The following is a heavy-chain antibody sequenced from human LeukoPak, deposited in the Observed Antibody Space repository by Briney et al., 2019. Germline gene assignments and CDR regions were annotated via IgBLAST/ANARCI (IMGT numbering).Heavy chain of an antibody. CDR1: GFAFSTYG. Sequence: GGSLRLSCTASGFAFSTYGIHWVRQAPGKGLEWVSFIRFDGTKQFYSDSVKGRFTISRDNSKYTVFLQMNSLTTEDTAVYYCSNLRLGSPKGVRLDDWGQGTLVTVSS. J-gene: IGHJ4*02. CDR3: SNLRLGSPKGVRLDD. D-gene: IGHD3-16*01. V-gene: IGHV3-30*02. CDR2: IRFDGTKQ.